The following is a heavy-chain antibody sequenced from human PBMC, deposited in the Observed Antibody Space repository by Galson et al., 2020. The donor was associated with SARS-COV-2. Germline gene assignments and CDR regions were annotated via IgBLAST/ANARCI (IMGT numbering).Heavy chain of an antibody. CDR3: VRDKNPYEMELKAFEI. V-gene: IGHV1-69*10. D-gene: IGHD1-7*01. J-gene: IGHJ3*02. CDR1: GGTFDNYA. CDR2: IIPILGLA. Sequence: SVKVSCRTSGGTFDNYAFNWVRQAPGQGLEWMGGIIPILGLANYAQKSQGRVTITADKLTNTAYMTLSSLRSEDTAVYYCVRDKNPYEMELKAFEIWGQGTMVTVSS.